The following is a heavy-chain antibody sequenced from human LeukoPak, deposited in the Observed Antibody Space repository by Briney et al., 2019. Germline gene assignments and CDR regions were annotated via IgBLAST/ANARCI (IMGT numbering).Heavy chain of an antibody. Sequence: GGSLRLSCAASGFTVSSNYMSWVRQAPGKGLEWVSVIYSGGSTYYADSVKGRFTISRDNSKNTLYLQMNSLRAGDTAIYYCANQPGLYNNGWSTTYHFFGLDVWGQGTTVIVSS. CDR3: ANQPGLYNNGWSTTYHFFGLDV. J-gene: IGHJ6*02. V-gene: IGHV3-66*01. CDR2: IYSGGST. CDR1: GFTVSSNY. D-gene: IGHD6-19*01.